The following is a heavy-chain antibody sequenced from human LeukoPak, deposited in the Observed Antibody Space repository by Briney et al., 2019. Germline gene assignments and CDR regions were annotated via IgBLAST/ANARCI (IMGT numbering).Heavy chain of an antibody. D-gene: IGHD3-10*01. CDR2: IKQDGSEK. J-gene: IGHJ4*02. CDR1: GFTFSSYW. Sequence: GGSLTLSCAASGFTFSSYWMSWVRQAPGKGLEWVGNIKQDGSEKYYVASVKGRFTISRDNAKNSLYLQMNSLRAEYTAVYYCARDRKSTMVRGVWRLGNKPTYFDYWGQGTLVTVSS. V-gene: IGHV3-7*01. CDR3: ARDRKSTMVRGVWRLGNKPTYFDY.